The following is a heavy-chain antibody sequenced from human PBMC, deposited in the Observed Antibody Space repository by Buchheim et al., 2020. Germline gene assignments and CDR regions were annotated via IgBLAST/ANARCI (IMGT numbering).Heavy chain of an antibody. J-gene: IGHJ4*02. CDR2: IKQDGSEK. D-gene: IGHD2-15*01. CDR3: ASLLPEGYCSGGSCYLPSGSDY. CDR1: GFTFSSYW. V-gene: IGHV3-7*01. Sequence: EVQLVESGGGLVQPGGSLRLSCAASGFTFSSYWMSWVRQAPGKGLEWVANIKQDGSEKYYVDSVKGRFTISRDNAKNSLYLQMNSLRADDTAVYYCASLLPEGYCSGGSCYLPSGSDYWGQGTL.